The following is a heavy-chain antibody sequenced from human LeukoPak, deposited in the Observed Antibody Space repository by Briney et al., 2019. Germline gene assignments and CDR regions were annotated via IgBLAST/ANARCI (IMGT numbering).Heavy chain of an antibody. V-gene: IGHV3-74*01. CDR2: IKYDGSYT. J-gene: IGHJ4*02. Sequence: PGGSLRLSCATSGFTLSLAWMHWVRQAPGQGLKWVSRIKYDGSYTNYADSVKGRFTISRDNARNTLSLHMISLRAEDTAVYFCVRDGDAYNFDFWGQGVLVTVSS. CDR3: VRDGDAYNFDF. CDR1: GFTLSLAW. D-gene: IGHD5-24*01.